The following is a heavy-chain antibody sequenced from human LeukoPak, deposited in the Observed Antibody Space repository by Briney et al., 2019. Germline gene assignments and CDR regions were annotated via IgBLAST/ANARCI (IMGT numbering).Heavy chain of an antibody. Sequence: PGGSLRLSCAASGFTFSSYSMNWVRQAPGKGLEWVAVISYDGSNKYYADSVKGRFTISRDNSKNTLYLQMNSLRAEDTAVYYCARGSRVPAVPPSTKDYYGMDVWGQGTTVTVSS. D-gene: IGHD2-2*01. CDR1: GFTFSSYS. J-gene: IGHJ6*02. CDR3: ARGSRVPAVPPSTKDYYGMDV. CDR2: ISYDGSNK. V-gene: IGHV3-30*03.